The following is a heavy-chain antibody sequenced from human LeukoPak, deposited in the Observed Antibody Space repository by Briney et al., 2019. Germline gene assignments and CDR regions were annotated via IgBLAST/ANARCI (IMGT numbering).Heavy chain of an antibody. CDR1: GGSFSGYY. Sequence: SETLSPTCAVYGGSFSGYYWSWIRQPPGKGLEWIGEINHSGSTNYNPSLKSRVTISVDTSKNQFSLKLSSVTAADTAVYYCARDDVFGIGMGLDYWGQGTLVTVSS. CDR3: ARDDVFGIGMGLDY. CDR2: INHSGST. V-gene: IGHV4-34*01. D-gene: IGHD3-16*01. J-gene: IGHJ4*02.